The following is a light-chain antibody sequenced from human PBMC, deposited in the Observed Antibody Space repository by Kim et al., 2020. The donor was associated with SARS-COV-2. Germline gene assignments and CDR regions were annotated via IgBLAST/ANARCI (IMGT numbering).Light chain of an antibody. J-gene: IGKJ2*01. Sequence: LSVSTRDRVTRCRRASQTIVSKLAWYQRKPGQAPSLRSFDASTWATGIPARFSGCGSVTDFTLPINSLQSEDFSVYFCQMYTDCPQFGQGTKLEI. CDR1: QTIVSK. CDR2: DAS. CDR3: QMYTDCPQ. V-gene: IGKV3D-15*01.